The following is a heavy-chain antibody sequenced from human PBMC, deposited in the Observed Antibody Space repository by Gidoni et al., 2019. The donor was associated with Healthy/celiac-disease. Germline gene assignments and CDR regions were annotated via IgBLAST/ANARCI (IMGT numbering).Heavy chain of an antibody. CDR1: GGSISSYY. CDR3: ARVRDIVVVPVSYFDY. V-gene: IGHV4-59*01. CDR2: IYYSGST. Sequence: QVQLQESGPGLVKPSETLSLTCTVSGGSISSYYWSWIRQPPGKGLEWIGYIYYSGSTNYTPSLKSRVTISVDTSKNQFSLKLSSVTAADTAVYYCARVRDIVVVPVSYFDYWGQGTLVTVSS. J-gene: IGHJ4*02. D-gene: IGHD2-2*01.